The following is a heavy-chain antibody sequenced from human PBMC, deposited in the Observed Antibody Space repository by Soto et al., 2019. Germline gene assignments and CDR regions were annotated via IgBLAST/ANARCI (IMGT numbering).Heavy chain of an antibody. CDR3: ARKDIAGNSVDF. J-gene: IGHJ4*02. CDR2: IYPGDSDT. V-gene: IGHV5-51*01. D-gene: IGHD6-13*01. Sequence: GESLKISCKASGYSFTTYWIGRVRQMPGKGLEWMGIIYPGDSDTRYSPSFQGQVTISADKSISAAYLQWSSLKASDSAMFYCARKDIAGNSVDFWGQGTLVTVSS. CDR1: GYSFTTYW.